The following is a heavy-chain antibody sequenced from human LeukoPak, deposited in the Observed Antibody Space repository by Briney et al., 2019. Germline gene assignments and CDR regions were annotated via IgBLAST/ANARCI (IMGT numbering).Heavy chain of an antibody. V-gene: IGHV3-23*01. Sequence: PGGSLRLSCEVSGFTFTNYAMNWGRQTPGKRLEWVSLISPSGITTYYSDSVKGRFTVSRDTSKSSLYLQMNSLRAEDTAVYYCARDPIWFSDESVYNWFDSSGQGTLVTVSS. CDR3: ARDPIWFSDESVYNWFDS. CDR1: GFTFTNYA. D-gene: IGHD3-10*01. J-gene: IGHJ5*01. CDR2: ISPSGITT.